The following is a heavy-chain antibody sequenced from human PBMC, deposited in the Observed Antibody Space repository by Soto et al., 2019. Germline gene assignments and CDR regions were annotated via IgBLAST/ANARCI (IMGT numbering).Heavy chain of an antibody. CDR2: IRNTASRYST. Sequence: EVQLVESGGGLVQPGGSLRLSCETSDFVFYDHYMDWVRQAPGKGLEWVGRIRNTASRYSTKFAASVQGRFSISRDNSQTLLYLHMQSLQTEDTAVYSCARVSADTRTYFFDSWGQGALVTVSS. CDR3: ARVSADTRTYFFDS. J-gene: IGHJ4*02. D-gene: IGHD5-18*01. CDR1: DFVFYDHY. V-gene: IGHV3-72*01.